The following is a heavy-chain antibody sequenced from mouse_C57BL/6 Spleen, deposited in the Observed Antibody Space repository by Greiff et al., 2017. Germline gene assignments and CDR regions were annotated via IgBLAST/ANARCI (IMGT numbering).Heavy chain of an antibody. Sequence: EVKVVESGPGMVKPSQSLSLTCTVTGYSITSGYDWHWIRHFPGNKLEWMGYISYSGSTNYNPSLKSRISITHDTSKNHFFLKLNSVTTEDTATYYCARGGIYDGYYGGFAYWGQGTLVTVSA. CDR1: GYSITSGYD. J-gene: IGHJ3*01. V-gene: IGHV3-1*01. D-gene: IGHD2-3*01. CDR2: ISYSGST. CDR3: ARGGIYDGYYGGFAY.